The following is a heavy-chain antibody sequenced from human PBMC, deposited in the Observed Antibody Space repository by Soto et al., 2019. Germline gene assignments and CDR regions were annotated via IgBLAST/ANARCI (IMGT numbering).Heavy chain of an antibody. CDR1: GFTFSSYA. CDR2: ISGSGGST. D-gene: IGHD6-13*01. J-gene: IGHJ3*02. CDR3: AKEQVSSWYDFDAFDI. V-gene: IGHV3-23*01. Sequence: GGSLRLSCAASGFTFSSYAMSWVRQAPGKGLEWVSAISGSGGSTYYADSVKGRFTISRDNSKNTLYLQMNSLRAEDKAVYYCAKEQVSSWYDFDAFDIWGQGTMVTVSS.